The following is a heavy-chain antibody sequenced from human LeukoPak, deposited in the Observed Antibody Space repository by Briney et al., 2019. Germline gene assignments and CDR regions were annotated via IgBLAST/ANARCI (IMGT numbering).Heavy chain of an antibody. D-gene: IGHD1-26*01. CDR1: GFTFSSYS. CDR2: ISSSSSYI. Sequence: GGSLRLSCAASGFTFSSYSMNWVRQAPGKGLEWVSSISSSSSYIYYADSVKGRFTISRDNAKNSLYLQMNSLRAEDTAVYYCAGSGSYYDAIDYWGQGTLVTVSS. V-gene: IGHV3-21*01. J-gene: IGHJ4*02. CDR3: AGSGSYYDAIDY.